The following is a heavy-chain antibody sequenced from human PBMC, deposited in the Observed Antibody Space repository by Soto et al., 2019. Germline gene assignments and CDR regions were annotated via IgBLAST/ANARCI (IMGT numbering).Heavy chain of an antibody. Sequence: GGSMRLSCAASGFTFSSSAMSWVRQAPGKGLEWVSAISGSGGSTYYADSVKGRFTITRDNSKNTLYLQMNSLRAEDTSLYYCAKDRESSMEPRVYYYYGMDVWGQGTTVTVSS. CDR2: ISGSGGST. J-gene: IGHJ6*02. CDR1: GFTFSSSA. CDR3: AKDRESSMEPRVYYYYGMDV. V-gene: IGHV3-23*01. D-gene: IGHD1-1*01.